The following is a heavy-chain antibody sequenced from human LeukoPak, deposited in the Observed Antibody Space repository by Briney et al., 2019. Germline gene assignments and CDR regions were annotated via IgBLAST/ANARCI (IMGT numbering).Heavy chain of an antibody. Sequence: SETLSLTCAVSGGSISSSNWWSWVRQPPGKGLEWIGSIYYSGSTYYNPSLKSRVTISVDTSKNQFSLKLSSVTAADTAVYYCARPELGVVAHWGQGTLVTVSS. CDR2: IYYSGST. V-gene: IGHV4-39*01. CDR1: GGSISSSNW. CDR3: ARPELGVVAH. D-gene: IGHD2-15*01. J-gene: IGHJ4*02.